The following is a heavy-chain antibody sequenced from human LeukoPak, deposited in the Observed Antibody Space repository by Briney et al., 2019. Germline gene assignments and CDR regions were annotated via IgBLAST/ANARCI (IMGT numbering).Heavy chain of an antibody. CDR2: ISSSGSGGNT. D-gene: IGHD1-26*01. Sequence: GGSLGLSCAASGFTFSSYSMNWVRQAPGKGLEWVSGISSSGSGGNTYYADSVKGRFTISRDSSKNTLFLHMNTLRAEDTAIYYCAKDRTVGASYWCFDLWGRGTLVTVSS. V-gene: IGHV3-23*01. J-gene: IGHJ2*01. CDR1: GFTFSSYS. CDR3: AKDRTVGASYWCFDL.